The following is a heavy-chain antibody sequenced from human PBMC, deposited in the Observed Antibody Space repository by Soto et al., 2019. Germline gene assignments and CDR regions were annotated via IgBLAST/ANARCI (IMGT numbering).Heavy chain of an antibody. CDR2: IYTSGST. CDR3: ARDIAAAGLEDWFDP. D-gene: IGHD6-13*01. J-gene: IGHJ5*02. V-gene: IGHV4-4*07. CDR1: GRSISGYY. Sequence: QVQLQESGPGLVKPSETLSLTCTVSGRSISGYYWSWIRQPAGKGLEWIGRIYTSGSTHYSPSFKSRVTMSVDTSKNQFSLNLSSVTAADTAVYYCARDIAAAGLEDWFDPWGQGILVTVSS.